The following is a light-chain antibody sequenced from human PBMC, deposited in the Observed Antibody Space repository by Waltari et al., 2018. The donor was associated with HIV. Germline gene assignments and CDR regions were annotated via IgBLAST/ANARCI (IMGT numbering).Light chain of an antibody. Sequence: DIVMTQSPDSLVVSLGERATINCKSSQCVLYRSNNRNYLAWYQQKPGQPPKLLIYWASTRESGVPDRFSGRGSGTDFTLTISSLQAEDVAVYYCQQYYSTPWTFGQGTKVEIK. J-gene: IGKJ1*01. CDR1: QCVLYRSNNRNY. CDR3: QQYYSTPWT. CDR2: WAS. V-gene: IGKV4-1*01.